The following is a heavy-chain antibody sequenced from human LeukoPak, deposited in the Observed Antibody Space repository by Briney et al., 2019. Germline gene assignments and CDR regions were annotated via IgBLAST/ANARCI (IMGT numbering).Heavy chain of an antibody. D-gene: IGHD6-6*01. CDR1: GYSFTSYW. CDR3: ARPYAYSSSSGLGY. CDR2: TYPGDSDT. V-gene: IGHV5-51*01. Sequence: GGSLKISCKGSGYSFTSYWIGWVRQIPGKGLGWMGITYPGDSDTRYSPSFQGQVTISADKSISTAYLQWSRMKASDSAMYYCARPYAYSSSSGLGYWGQGTLVTVSS. J-gene: IGHJ4*02.